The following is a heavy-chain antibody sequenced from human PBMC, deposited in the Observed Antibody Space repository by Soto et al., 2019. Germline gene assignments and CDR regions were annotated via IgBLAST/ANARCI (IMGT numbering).Heavy chain of an antibody. D-gene: IGHD2-21*02. J-gene: IGHJ3*02. CDR3: LVVVVTAIPVNDAFDI. Sequence: PGGSLRLSCAASGFTFSSHWMHWVRQAPGKGLGWVSRINGDGSSTTYADSVKGRFTISRDSAKNTVYLQMNSLRAEDTAVYYCLVVVVTAIPVNDAFDIWGQGTMVTVSS. CDR1: GFTFSSHW. CDR2: INGDGSST. V-gene: IGHV3-74*01.